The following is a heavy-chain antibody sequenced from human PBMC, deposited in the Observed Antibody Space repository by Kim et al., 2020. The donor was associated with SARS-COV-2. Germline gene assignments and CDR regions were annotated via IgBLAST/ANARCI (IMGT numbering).Heavy chain of an antibody. D-gene: IGHD6-19*01. V-gene: IGHV3-66*01. CDR3: ASGWGDAFDI. Sequence: STYYADSVKGRFTISRDNSKNTLYLQMNSLRAEDTAVYYCASGWGDAFDIWGQGTMVTVSS. J-gene: IGHJ3*02. CDR2: ST.